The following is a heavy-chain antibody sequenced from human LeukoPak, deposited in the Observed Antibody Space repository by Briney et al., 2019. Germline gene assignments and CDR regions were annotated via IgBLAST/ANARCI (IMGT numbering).Heavy chain of an antibody. CDR3: ARAGSWKLNFDY. Sequence: SETLSLTCTVSGGSISSYYWSWIRQPPGKGLEWIGYIYYSGNTNYNPSLKTRVTISVDTSKNQFSLKLSSVPAADTAVYYCARAGSWKLNFDYWGQGTLVTVSS. D-gene: IGHD6-13*01. CDR1: GGSISSYY. V-gene: IGHV4-59*01. CDR2: IYYSGNT. J-gene: IGHJ4*02.